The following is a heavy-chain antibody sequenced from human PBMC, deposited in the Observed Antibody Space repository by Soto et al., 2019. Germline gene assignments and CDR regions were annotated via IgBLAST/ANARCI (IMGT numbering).Heavy chain of an antibody. D-gene: IGHD3-10*01. Sequence: XSVKVSFNASGFAFTNYAMQLVHHTPGQRLEWMGWVNAGNGNTKYSQKFLGRVTITRDTSASTAYMELSSLTSEHTAIYYCARGIWTMTRGAYYFDNWGQGTLVTVSS. CDR1: GFAFTNYA. CDR3: ARGIWTMTRGAYYFDN. CDR2: VNAGNGNT. V-gene: IGHV1-3*01. J-gene: IGHJ4*02.